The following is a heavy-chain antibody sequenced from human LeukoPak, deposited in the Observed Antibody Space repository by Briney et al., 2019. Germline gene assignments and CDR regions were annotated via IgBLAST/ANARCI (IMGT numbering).Heavy chain of an antibody. V-gene: IGHV3-30-3*01. Sequence: GGSLRLSCAASGFTFSSYAMHWVRQTPGKGLEWVAVISYDGSNKYYADSVKGRFTISRDNSKNTLYLQMNSLRAEDTAVYYCARAITIFAPRRYGMDVWGQGTTVTVSS. D-gene: IGHD3-3*01. CDR2: ISYDGSNK. CDR3: ARAITIFAPRRYGMDV. CDR1: GFTFSSYA. J-gene: IGHJ6*02.